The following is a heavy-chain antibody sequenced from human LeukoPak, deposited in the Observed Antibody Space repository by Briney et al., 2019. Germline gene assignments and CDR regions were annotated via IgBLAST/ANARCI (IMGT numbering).Heavy chain of an antibody. CDR2: ISESGGST. J-gene: IGHJ4*02. V-gene: IGHV3-23*01. D-gene: IGHD5-18*01. CDR1: GFTFRSYA. CDR3: AKIRGYTYGFGDY. Sequence: PGGSLSLSCAASGFTFRSYAMSWVRQAPGKGLEWVSDISESGGSTHYADSVKGRFTISRDNSKNTLYLQMNTLRAEDTAVYFCAKIRGYTYGFGDYWGQGILVTVSS.